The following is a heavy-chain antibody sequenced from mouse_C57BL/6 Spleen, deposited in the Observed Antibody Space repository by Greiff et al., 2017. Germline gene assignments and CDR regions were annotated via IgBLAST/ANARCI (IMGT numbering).Heavy chain of an antibody. D-gene: IGHD2-4*01. CDR2: IYPGDGDT. Sequence: QVQLQQSGAELVKPGASVKISCKASGYAFSSYWMNWVKQRPGKGLEWIGQIYPGDGDTTYNGKFKGKATLTADKSSSTAYMPLSSLTSEDSAVYFCARPYYDYEGYAMDYWGQGTSVTVSS. CDR3: ARPYYDYEGYAMDY. V-gene: IGHV1-80*01. J-gene: IGHJ4*01. CDR1: GYAFSSYW.